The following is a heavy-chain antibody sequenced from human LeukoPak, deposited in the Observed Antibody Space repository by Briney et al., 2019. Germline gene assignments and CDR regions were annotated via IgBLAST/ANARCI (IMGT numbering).Heavy chain of an antibody. D-gene: IGHD3-10*01. V-gene: IGHV5-51*01. CDR3: ARHRSQMVPDY. CDR1: GYSFTSYW. J-gene: IGHJ4*02. Sequence: GGSLGLSCKGSGYSFTSYWIGWVRQMPGKGLERMGIIYPGDSDTRYSPSFQGQVTISADKSISTAYLQWSSLKASDTAMYYCARHRSQMVPDYWGQGTLVTVSS. CDR2: IYPGDSDT.